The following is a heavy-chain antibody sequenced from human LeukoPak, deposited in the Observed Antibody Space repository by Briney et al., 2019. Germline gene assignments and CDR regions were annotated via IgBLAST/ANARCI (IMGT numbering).Heavy chain of an antibody. V-gene: IGHV3-23*01. D-gene: IGHD6-19*01. CDR2: ISGSGGST. J-gene: IGHJ4*02. Sequence: PGGSLRLSCAASGFTFSSYAMSWVRQAPGKGLEWVSDISGSGGSTYYADSVKGRFTISRDNSKNTLYLQMNSLRAEDTAVYYCAKGSGSGWYRGLDYWGQGTLVTVSS. CDR3: AKGSGSGWYRGLDY. CDR1: GFTFSSYA.